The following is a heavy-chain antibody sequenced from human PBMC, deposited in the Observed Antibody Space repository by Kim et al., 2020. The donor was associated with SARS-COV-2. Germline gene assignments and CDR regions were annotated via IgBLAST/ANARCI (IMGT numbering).Heavy chain of an antibody. D-gene: IGHD3-22*01. Sequence: SETLSLTCAVSGGSISSSNWWSWVRQPPGKGLEWIGEIYHSGSTNYNPSLKSRVTISVDKSKNQFSLKLSSVTAADTAVYYCASVRDVGIYDSEVGWFDPWGQGTLVTVSS. V-gene: IGHV4-4*02. J-gene: IGHJ5*02. CDR1: GGSISSSNW. CDR2: IYHSGST. CDR3: ASVRDVGIYDSEVGWFDP.